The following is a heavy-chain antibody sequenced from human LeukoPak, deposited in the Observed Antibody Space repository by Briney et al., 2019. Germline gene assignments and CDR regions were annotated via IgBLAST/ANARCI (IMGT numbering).Heavy chain of an antibody. CDR3: AREVGYSSSYYGRFDP. D-gene: IGHD2-2*01. Sequence: ASVKVSCKASGYTFTSYYMHWVRQAPGQGLEWMGMINPNSGGTKYAQKFQGRVTMTRDTAISTFYMELSSLRSDDTAVYFCAREVGYSSSYYGRFDPWGQGTLVIVSS. CDR1: GYTFTSYY. CDR2: INPNSGGT. V-gene: IGHV1-2*02. J-gene: IGHJ5*02.